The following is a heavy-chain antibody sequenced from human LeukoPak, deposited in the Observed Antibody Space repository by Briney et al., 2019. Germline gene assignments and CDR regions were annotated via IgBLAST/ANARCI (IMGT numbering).Heavy chain of an antibody. CDR2: ISYSGIT. CDR1: DGSIRSGDYY. V-gene: IGHV4-31*03. Sequence: PSETLSLTCTVSDGSIRSGDYYWSWIRQHPGKGLEWIGYISYSGITYSNPSLKSRVTISVGTSKRQFPLRLNSVTPADTAVYYCARDRGLKYGYSFLDSWGQGALVTVSS. CDR3: ARDRGLKYGYSFLDS. D-gene: IGHD5-24*01. J-gene: IGHJ4*02.